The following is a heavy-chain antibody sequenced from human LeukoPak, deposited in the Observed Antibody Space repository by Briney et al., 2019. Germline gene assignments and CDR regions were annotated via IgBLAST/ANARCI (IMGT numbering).Heavy chain of an antibody. V-gene: IGHV3-21*01. CDR1: GFTFSSYS. D-gene: IGHD1-1*01. CDR3: ARVQLEHFYYYYYMDV. CDR2: ISSSSSYI. Sequence: GGSLRLSCAASGFTFSSYSMNWVRQAPGKGLEWVSSISSSSSYIYYADSVKGRFTISRDNAKNTLYLQMNSLRAEDTAVYYCARVQLEHFYYYYYMDVWGKGTTVTVSS. J-gene: IGHJ6*03.